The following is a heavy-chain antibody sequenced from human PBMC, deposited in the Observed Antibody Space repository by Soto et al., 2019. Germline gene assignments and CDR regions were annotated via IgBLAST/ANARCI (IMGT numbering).Heavy chain of an antibody. D-gene: IGHD3-10*01. Sequence: QVQLVQSGAEVKKPGASVKVSCKASGYTFTSYGISWVRQAPGQGLEWMGWISAYNGNTNYAQKARCRVTLPKDTSTGTAYMELRSLRSDDTDVYYCAIEPDYGSGRGSYGMDVWGQGTTVTVSS. V-gene: IGHV1-18*01. CDR2: ISAYNGNT. CDR1: GYTFTSYG. J-gene: IGHJ6*02. CDR3: AIEPDYGSGRGSYGMDV.